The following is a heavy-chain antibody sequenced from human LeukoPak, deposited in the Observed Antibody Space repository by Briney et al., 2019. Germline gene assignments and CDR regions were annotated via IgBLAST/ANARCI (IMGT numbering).Heavy chain of an antibody. Sequence: PGRSLRLSCAASGLTFSSYAMHWVRQAPGKGLGWVAVISYDGSNKYYADSVKGRFTNSRDNSKNTLYLQMISLRAEDTAVYYCARGGHYDSSRGPFFDYWGQGTLVTVSS. CDR1: GLTFSSYA. J-gene: IGHJ4*02. D-gene: IGHD3-22*01. CDR3: ARGGHYDSSRGPFFDY. V-gene: IGHV3-30*04. CDR2: ISYDGSNK.